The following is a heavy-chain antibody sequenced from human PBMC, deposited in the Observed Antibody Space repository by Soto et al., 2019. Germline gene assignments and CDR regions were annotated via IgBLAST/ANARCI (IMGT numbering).Heavy chain of an antibody. Sequence: QVQLVQSGAEVKKPGASVKVSCKASGYTFTSYGISWVRQAPGQGLEWMGWISAYNGNTNYAQKLQGRVTMTTDTSTSTAYMELRSLRSDDTAVYYCARDSRHYCTNGVCDYYYYGMDVWGQGTTVTVSS. J-gene: IGHJ6*02. CDR3: ARDSRHYCTNGVCDYYYYGMDV. CDR1: GYTFTSYG. D-gene: IGHD2-8*01. CDR2: ISAYNGNT. V-gene: IGHV1-18*01.